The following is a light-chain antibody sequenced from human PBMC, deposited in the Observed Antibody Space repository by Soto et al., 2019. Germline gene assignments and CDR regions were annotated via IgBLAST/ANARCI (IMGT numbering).Light chain of an antibody. CDR1: QGISSY. CDR3: QQLNPYPIT. Sequence: DIQLTQSPSFLSASVGDRVTITCRASQGISSYLAWYQQKPGKAPKLLIYAASTLQSGVPSRFSGSGSGTEFNLTINSLQPEDFATYHCQQLNPYPITYGQGTHLEIK. J-gene: IGKJ5*01. V-gene: IGKV1-9*01. CDR2: AAS.